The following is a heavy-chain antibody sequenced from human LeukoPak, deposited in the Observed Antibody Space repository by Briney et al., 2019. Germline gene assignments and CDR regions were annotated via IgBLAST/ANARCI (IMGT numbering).Heavy chain of an antibody. CDR1: GFTFSDYY. J-gene: IGHJ4*02. V-gene: IGHV3-7*01. CDR3: ARRGGSSSRRSPIDY. CDR2: IKQDGSQR. D-gene: IGHD6-6*01. Sequence: GGSLRLSCAASGFTFSDYYMTWIRQAPGKGPEWVANIKQDGSQRYYVDSVRGRFTISRDNAKNSLFLQMNGLRAEDTAVYYCARRGGSSSRRSPIDYWGQGTLVTVSS.